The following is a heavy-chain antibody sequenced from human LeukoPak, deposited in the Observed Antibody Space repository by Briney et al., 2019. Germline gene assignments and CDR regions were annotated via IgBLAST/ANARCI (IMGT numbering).Heavy chain of an antibody. D-gene: IGHD3-10*01. Sequence: PGRSLRLSCAASGFTFSSYGMHWVRQAPGKGLEWVAVIWYDGSNEYYADSVKGRFTISRDNSKNTLYLQMNSLRAEDTAVYYCAREPRIDYYGSGSHYYYYGMDVWGKGTTVTVSS. CDR2: IWYDGSNE. CDR1: GFTFSSYG. J-gene: IGHJ6*04. CDR3: AREPRIDYYGSGSHYYYYGMDV. V-gene: IGHV3-33*01.